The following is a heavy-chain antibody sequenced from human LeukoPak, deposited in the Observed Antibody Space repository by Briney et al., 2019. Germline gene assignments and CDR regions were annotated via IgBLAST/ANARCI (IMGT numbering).Heavy chain of an antibody. J-gene: IGHJ4*02. V-gene: IGHV3-48*01. CDR3: ARDPNGPARFEHQLFDY. CDR1: GFTFSSYS. CDR2: ISSSSDRI. D-gene: IGHD6-6*01. Sequence: GGSLRLSCASSGFTFSSYSMNWVRQAPGKGLEWVSYISSSSDRIYYVDSVKGRFTVSRDNAKNSLSLQMNSLRAEDTAVYYCARDPNGPARFEHQLFDYWGQGTLVTVSS.